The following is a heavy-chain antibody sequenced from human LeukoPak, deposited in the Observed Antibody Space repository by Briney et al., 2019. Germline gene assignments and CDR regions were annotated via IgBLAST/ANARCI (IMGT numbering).Heavy chain of an antibody. CDR2: IIPIFGTA. Sequence: ASVKVSCKASGGTVTSYAICLVRPGPGQGLEWLGGIIPIFGTANYAQKFQGRVTITADESTSTAYMELSSLRSEDTAVYYCARQWGYSGSLDYWGQGTLVTVSS. CDR3: ARQWGYSGSLDY. J-gene: IGHJ4*02. CDR1: GGTVTSYA. D-gene: IGHD1-26*01. V-gene: IGHV1-69*13.